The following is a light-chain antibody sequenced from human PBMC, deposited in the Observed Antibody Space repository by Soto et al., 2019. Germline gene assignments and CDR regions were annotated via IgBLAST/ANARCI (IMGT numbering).Light chain of an antibody. CDR2: DAA. CDR3: QQYENLPLT. V-gene: IGKV1-33*01. Sequence: DIQMTQSPSSLSASVGDGVTITCQASQDITNYLNWYQQKPGKSPKLPIFDAANLEAGVPSRFSGSGSGTEFTFTISSLQPEDMATYYCQQYENLPLTFGGGTKVE. CDR1: QDITNY. J-gene: IGKJ4*01.